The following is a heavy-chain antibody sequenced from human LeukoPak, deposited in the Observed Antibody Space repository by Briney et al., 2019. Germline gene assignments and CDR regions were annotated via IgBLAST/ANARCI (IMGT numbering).Heavy chain of an antibody. D-gene: IGHD1-26*01. CDR3: ARPSGTYFTFDY. CDR2: VYPDDSDT. Sequence: GESLKISCKTSGYSFTRYWIAWVRQTPGKVLEWMGIVYPDDSDTRYSPAFQGQVTISADKSITTAYLHWSSLKASDTAVYYCARPSGTYFTFDYWGQGTLVTVSS. J-gene: IGHJ4*02. CDR1: GYSFTRYW. V-gene: IGHV5-51*03.